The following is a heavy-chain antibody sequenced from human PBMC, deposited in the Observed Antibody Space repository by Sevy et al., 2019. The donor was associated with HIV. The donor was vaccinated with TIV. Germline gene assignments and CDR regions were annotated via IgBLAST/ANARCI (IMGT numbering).Heavy chain of an antibody. J-gene: IGHJ6*02. Sequence: GGSLRLSCAASGFAFTNYYAMHWVRQAPGKGLEWVSLISYDGSDKYYADSVKGRFTISRDNFKNTLYLQMNSLTTEDTAGYYCARPRANYVDHYFFYAMDVWGQGTTVTVSS. CDR3: ARPRANYVDHYFFYAMDV. V-gene: IGHV3-30-3*01. CDR1: GFAFTNYYA. CDR2: ISYDGSDK. D-gene: IGHD4-17*01.